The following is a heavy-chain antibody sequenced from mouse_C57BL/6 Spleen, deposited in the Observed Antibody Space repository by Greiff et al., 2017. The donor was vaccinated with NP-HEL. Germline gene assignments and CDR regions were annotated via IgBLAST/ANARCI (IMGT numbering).Heavy chain of an antibody. D-gene: IGHD1-1*01. CDR2: INPGSGGT. Sequence: VQLQESGAELVRPGTSVKVSCKASGYAFTNYLIEWVKQRPGQGLEWIGVINPGSGGTNYNEKFKGKATLTADKSSSTAYMQLSSLTSEDSAVYFCARWTTVAYAMDYWGQGTSVTVSS. J-gene: IGHJ4*01. CDR3: ARWTTVAYAMDY. V-gene: IGHV1-54*01. CDR1: GYAFTNYL.